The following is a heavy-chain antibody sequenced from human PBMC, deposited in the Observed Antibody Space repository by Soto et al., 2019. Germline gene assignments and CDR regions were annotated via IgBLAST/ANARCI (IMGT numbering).Heavy chain of an antibody. V-gene: IGHV1-2*02. J-gene: IGHJ6*02. D-gene: IGHD2-8*01. CDR1: GYPFTGYY. CDR3: ARELIMVSTGDLNYYYGIDV. Sequence: QVKLVQSGAEVKKHGASVKVSCKASGYPFTGYYIPWVRQAPGQGLEWMGWINPNTGGTNYAQNFQGRVPMTRDTSISTAYMELSSRRSDDTAVYYCARELIMVSTGDLNYYYGIDVGGQGTTVTVAS. CDR2: INPNTGGT.